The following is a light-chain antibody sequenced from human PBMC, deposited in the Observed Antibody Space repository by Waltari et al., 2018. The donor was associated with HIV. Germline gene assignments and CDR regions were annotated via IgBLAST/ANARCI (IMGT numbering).Light chain of an antibody. Sequence: QSALTQPRSVTGSPGQSVTISCTGTSSDVGGYNYVSWYQQHPAKAPQLIIYDVSKRPSGVPDRFSGSKSGNTASLTISGLQAEDEVHYYCCSYAGSHTPWVFGGGTKVTVL. CDR3: CSYAGSHTPWV. V-gene: IGLV2-11*01. CDR2: DVS. J-gene: IGLJ3*02. CDR1: SSDVGGYNY.